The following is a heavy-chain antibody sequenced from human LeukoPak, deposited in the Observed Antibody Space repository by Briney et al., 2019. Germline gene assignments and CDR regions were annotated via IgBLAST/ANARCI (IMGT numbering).Heavy chain of an antibody. CDR2: IRYDGNNK. J-gene: IGHJ5*02. CDR1: GFTFSSYA. Sequence: RTGGSLRLSCAASGFTFSSYAMHWVRQAPGKGLEWVAFIRYDGNNKYYADSVKGRFTISRDNSRDTLYLQMNSLRAEDAAVYYCTKGDDYGANTRLPKYNWFDPWGQGTLVTVSS. D-gene: IGHD4-23*01. V-gene: IGHV3-30*02. CDR3: TKGDDYGANTRLPKYNWFDP.